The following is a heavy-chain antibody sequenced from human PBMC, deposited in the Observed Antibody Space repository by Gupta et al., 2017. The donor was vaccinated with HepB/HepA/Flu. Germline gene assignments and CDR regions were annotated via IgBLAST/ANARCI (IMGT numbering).Heavy chain of an antibody. CDR2: ISGSGGST. Sequence: EVQLLESGGGLVQPGGSLRLSCAASGFTFSSYAMSWVRQAPGKGLEWVSAISGSGGSTYYADSVKGRFTISRDNSKNTLYLQMNSLRAEDTAVYYCAKELSPRAAAGDLFDYWGQGTLVTVSS. J-gene: IGHJ4*02. D-gene: IGHD6-13*01. CDR1: GFTFSSYA. CDR3: AKELSPRAAAGDLFDY. V-gene: IGHV3-23*01.